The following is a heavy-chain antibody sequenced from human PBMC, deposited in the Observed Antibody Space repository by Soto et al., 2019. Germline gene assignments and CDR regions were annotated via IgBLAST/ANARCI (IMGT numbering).Heavy chain of an antibody. D-gene: IGHD3-22*01. CDR2: IYYSGST. J-gene: IGHJ1*01. Sequence: SETLSLTCTVSGGSISSSSYYWGWIRQPPGKGLEWIGSIYYSGSTYYNPSLKSRVTISVDTSKNQFSLKLSSVTAADTAVYYCARHESDYDSSGYYYIPEYFQHWGQGTLVTVSS. CDR1: GGSISSSSYY. V-gene: IGHV4-39*01. CDR3: ARHESDYDSSGYYYIPEYFQH.